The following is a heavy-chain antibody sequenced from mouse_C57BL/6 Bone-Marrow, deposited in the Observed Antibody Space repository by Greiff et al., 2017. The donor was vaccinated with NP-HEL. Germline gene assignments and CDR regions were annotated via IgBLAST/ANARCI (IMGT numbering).Heavy chain of an antibody. CDR1: GYTFTSYG. J-gene: IGHJ3*01. CDR3: ARSYDGYPY. CDR2: IYPRSGNA. Sequence: VQLQQSGAELARPGASVKLSCKASGYTFTSYGISWVKQRTGQGLEWIGEIYPRSGNAYYNEKFKGKAKLNGGKSSSTAYLELRTLTSADSAVYFCARSYDGYPYWGQGTLVTVSA. V-gene: IGHV1-81*01. D-gene: IGHD2-3*01.